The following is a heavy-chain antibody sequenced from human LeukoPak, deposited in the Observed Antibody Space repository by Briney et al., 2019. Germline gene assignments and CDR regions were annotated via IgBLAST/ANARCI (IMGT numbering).Heavy chain of an antibody. CDR1: GGSISSGSYY. V-gene: IGHV4-61*02. J-gene: IGHJ4*02. CDR3: ARGQQLEGYYFDY. D-gene: IGHD6-13*01. Sequence: SQTLSLTCTVSGGSISSGSYYWSWIRQPAGTGLEWIGRIYTSGSTNYNPSLKSRDTISVDTSKNQFSLKLSSVTAADTAVYYCARGQQLEGYYFDYWGQGTLVTVSS. CDR2: IYTSGST.